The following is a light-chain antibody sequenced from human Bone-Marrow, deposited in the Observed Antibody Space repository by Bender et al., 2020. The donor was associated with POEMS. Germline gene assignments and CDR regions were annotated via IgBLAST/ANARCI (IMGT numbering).Light chain of an antibody. CDR3: GTWDNSLSALV. CDR1: TGAVTSGHY. CDR2: STY. Sequence: QAVVTQESSLTVSPGGTVTLTCASSTGAVTSGHYPFWFQQKPGQAPRLVVYSTYQRPSGVPARFSGSKSGTSATLGITGLQTGDEADYYCGTWDNSLSALVFGGGTKLTVL. V-gene: IGLV1-51*02. J-gene: IGLJ2*01.